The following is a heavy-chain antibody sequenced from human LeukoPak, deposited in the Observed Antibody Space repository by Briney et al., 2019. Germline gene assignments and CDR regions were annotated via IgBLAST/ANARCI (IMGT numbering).Heavy chain of an antibody. D-gene: IGHD1-26*01. CDR3: ARLGATEVDY. Sequence: SETLSLTCTVSGGSISSYYWSWIRQPPGKGLEWIGYIYYSGSTNYNPSLKSRVTISVDTSKNQFSLKLSSVTAADTAVYYCARLGATEVDYWGQGTLVTVSS. CDR2: IYYSGST. J-gene: IGHJ4*02. CDR1: GGSISSYY. V-gene: IGHV4-59*01.